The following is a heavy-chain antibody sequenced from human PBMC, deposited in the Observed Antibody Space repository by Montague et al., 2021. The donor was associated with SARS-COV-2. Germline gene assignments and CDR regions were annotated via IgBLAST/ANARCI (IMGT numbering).Heavy chain of an antibody. CDR3: ATGSGHYYSPLDN. D-gene: IGHD2-15*01. CDR1: GGSISTYP. J-gene: IGHJ4*02. CDR2: IHSNGAT. V-gene: IGHV4-4*07. Sequence: SETLSLTCTVSGGSISTYPWSWIRQPAGKALEWIGRIHSNGATTYNPSLKSRDTMSVDTSKNQFFLKTTSVTAADTAMYYCATGSGHYYSPLDNWGQGNLVTVSS.